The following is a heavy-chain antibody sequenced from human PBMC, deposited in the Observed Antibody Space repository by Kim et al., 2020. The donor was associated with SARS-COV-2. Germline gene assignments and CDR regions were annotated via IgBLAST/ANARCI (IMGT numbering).Heavy chain of an antibody. J-gene: IGHJ5*02. V-gene: IGHV4-38-2*02. CDR3: ARDSPNYGSESFLWFDP. CDR1: GYSISSGYY. CDR2: IYHSGST. Sequence: SETLSLTCTVSGYSISSGYYWGWIRQPPGKGLEWIGSIYHSGSTYYNPSLKSRVTISVDTSKNQFSLKLSSVTAADTAVYYCARDSPNYGSESFLWFDPWGQGTLVTVSS. D-gene: IGHD3-10*01.